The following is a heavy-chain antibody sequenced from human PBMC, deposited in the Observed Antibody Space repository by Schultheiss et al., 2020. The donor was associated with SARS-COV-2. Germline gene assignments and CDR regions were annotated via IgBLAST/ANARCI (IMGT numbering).Heavy chain of an antibody. D-gene: IGHD2-15*01. Sequence: SQTLSLTCSVSGDSISSGSYYWGWIRQPPGKGLEWIGYIYYIGSTYYNPSLKSRVTISVDTSKNHFSLKLSSVTAADTAVYFCATGRREWTDYWGQGTLVTVSS. CDR1: GDSISSGSYY. V-gene: IGHV4-30-4*08. CDR2: IYYIGST. J-gene: IGHJ4*02. CDR3: ATGRREWTDY.